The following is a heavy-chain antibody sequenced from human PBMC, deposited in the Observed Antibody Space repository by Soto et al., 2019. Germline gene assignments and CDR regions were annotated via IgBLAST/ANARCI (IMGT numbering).Heavy chain of an antibody. CDR2: INHSGST. CDR1: GGSFSGYY. CDR3: ARVNVLRYFDWLLPDYYYGMDV. J-gene: IGHJ6*02. D-gene: IGHD3-9*01. Sequence: SETLSVTCAVYGGSFSGYYWSWIRQPPGKGLEWIGEINHSGSTNYNPSLKSRVTISVDTSKNQFSLKLSSVTAADTAVYYCARVNVLRYFDWLLPDYYYGMDVWGQGTTVTVSS. V-gene: IGHV4-34*01.